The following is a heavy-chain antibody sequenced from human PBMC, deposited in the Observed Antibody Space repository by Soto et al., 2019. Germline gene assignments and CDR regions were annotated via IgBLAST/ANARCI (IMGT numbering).Heavy chain of an antibody. D-gene: IGHD3-3*01. CDR1: GYTFTTYA. CDR2: INAGNGKT. CDR3: ARDYDFWSGYSNNWFDP. J-gene: IGHJ5*02. Sequence: VQLVQFGAEVKKPGASVKVSCKASGYTFTTYAMRWVRQAAGQRLEWMGWINAGNGKTKYSQKFQGRVTITSDTYASTAYMQLSSLRSEDSAVYYCARDYDFWSGYSNNWFDPCGQGTLVTVSS. V-gene: IGHV1-3*01.